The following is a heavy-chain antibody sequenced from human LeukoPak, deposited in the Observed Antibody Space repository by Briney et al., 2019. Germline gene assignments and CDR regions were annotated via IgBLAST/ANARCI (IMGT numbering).Heavy chain of an antibody. V-gene: IGHV3-23*01. CDR2: IRSSGETT. CDR1: GFTFKTYA. Sequence: GGSLRLSCAASGFTFKTYAMSWVRRAPGKGLEWVSSIRSSGETTYYADYVKGRFTISRDNSRNTLYLQMDSLRAEDTAVYYCAKEVRESAWFYFDYWGQGTLATVSS. D-gene: IGHD3-10*01. CDR3: AKEVRESAWFYFDY. J-gene: IGHJ4*02.